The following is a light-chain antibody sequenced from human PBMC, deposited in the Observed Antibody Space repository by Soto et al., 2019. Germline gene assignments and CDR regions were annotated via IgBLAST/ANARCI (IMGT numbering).Light chain of an antibody. Sequence: DIQMTHSPSSLSASVGDRVRITCRASQGISNYLSWYQQKSGKVPKLLIYAASTLQSGVPSRFSGSGSGTIFTLTISSLQPEDVATYYCQKYNSAPLTFGGETKVDIK. V-gene: IGKV1-27*01. CDR2: AAS. CDR3: QKYNSAPLT. J-gene: IGKJ4*01. CDR1: QGISNY.